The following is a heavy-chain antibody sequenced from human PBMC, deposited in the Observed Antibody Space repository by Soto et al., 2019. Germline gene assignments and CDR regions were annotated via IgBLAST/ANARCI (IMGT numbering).Heavy chain of an antibody. CDR2: IIPILGIA. Sequence: QVQLVQSGAEVKKPGSSVKVSCKASGGTFSSYTISWVRQAPGQGLEWMGRIIPILGIANYAQKFQGRVTNTADKSKSTAYMELSSLRSEDTAVYYCARDPIVVVVAATDYGMDVWGQGTTVTVSS. CDR1: GGTFSSYT. J-gene: IGHJ6*02. CDR3: ARDPIVVVVAATDYGMDV. D-gene: IGHD2-15*01. V-gene: IGHV1-69*08.